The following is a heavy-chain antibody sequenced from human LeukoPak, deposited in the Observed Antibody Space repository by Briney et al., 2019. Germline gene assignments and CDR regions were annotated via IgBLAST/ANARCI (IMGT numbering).Heavy chain of an antibody. CDR3: ARVGDREKYYYGSGSYSA. J-gene: IGHJ5*02. V-gene: IGHV1-18*01. CDR1: GYTFTSYG. Sequence: ASVKVSCKASGYTFTSYGISWVRQAPGQGLEWMGWISAYNGNTNYAQNLQGRVTMTTDTSTSTAYMELRSLRSDDTAVYYCARVGDREKYYYGSGSYSAWGQGTLVTVSS. CDR2: ISAYNGNT. D-gene: IGHD3-10*01.